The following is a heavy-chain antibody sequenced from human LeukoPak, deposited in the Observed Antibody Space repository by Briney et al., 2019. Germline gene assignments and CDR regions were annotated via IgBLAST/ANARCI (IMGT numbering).Heavy chain of an antibody. CDR1: DGSFSGYY. D-gene: IGHD3-9*01. CDR2: INHSGST. V-gene: IGHV4-34*01. CDR3: ARVHGYYDILTGYYRYYFDY. Sequence: SETLSLTCAVYDGSFSGYYWTWIRQPPGKGLEWIGEINHSGSTNYNPSLKSRDTISVDTSKNQFSLKLTSVTAADTAVYYCARVHGYYDILTGYYRYYFDYWGQGTLVTVSS. J-gene: IGHJ4*02.